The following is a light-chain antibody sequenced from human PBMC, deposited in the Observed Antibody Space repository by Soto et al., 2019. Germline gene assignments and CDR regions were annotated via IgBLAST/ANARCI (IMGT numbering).Light chain of an antibody. CDR3: SSHAGINNVV. CDR2: EVT. CDR1: SSDVGGYNY. J-gene: IGLJ3*02. Sequence: QSALTQPPSASGSPGQSVTISCTGTSSDVGGYNYVSWYQQHLGKAPKLIIYEVTKRPSGVPDRFSGSKSGNTASLTVSGLQAEDEADYYCSSHAGINNVVFGGGTQLTVL. V-gene: IGLV2-8*01.